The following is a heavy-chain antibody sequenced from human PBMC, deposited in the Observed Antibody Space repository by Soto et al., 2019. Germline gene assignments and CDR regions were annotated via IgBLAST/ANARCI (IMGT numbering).Heavy chain of an antibody. CDR3: ARLELLLNWFDP. V-gene: IGHV1-18*01. D-gene: IGHD1-7*01. CDR2: ISAYNGNT. J-gene: IGHJ5*02. Sequence: ASVKVSCKASGYTFTSYGISWVRQAPGQGLEWIGWISAYNGNTNYAQKLQGRVTMTTDTSTSTAYMELRSLRSDDTAVYYCARLELLLNWFDPWGQGTLVTVSS. CDR1: GYTFTSYG.